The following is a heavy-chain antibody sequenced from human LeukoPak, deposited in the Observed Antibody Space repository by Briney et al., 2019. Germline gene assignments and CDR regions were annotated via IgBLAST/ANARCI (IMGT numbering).Heavy chain of an antibody. CDR2: IYTSGST. J-gene: IGHJ4*02. Sequence: TSSETLSLTCTVSGGSISSYYWSWIRQPAGKGLEWIGRIYTSGSTNYNPSLKSRVTMSVDTSKNQFSLKLSSVTAADTAVYYCARGKYSSGWYRGSTSYYFDYWGQGTLVTVSS. V-gene: IGHV4-4*07. D-gene: IGHD6-19*01. CDR1: GGSISSYY. CDR3: ARGKYSSGWYRGSTSYYFDY.